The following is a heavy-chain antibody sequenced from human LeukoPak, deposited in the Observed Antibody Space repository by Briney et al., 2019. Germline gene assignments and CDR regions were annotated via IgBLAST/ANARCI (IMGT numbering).Heavy chain of an antibody. CDR2: ISSSGSTI. Sequence: GGSLRLSCAASGFTFSSYEMNWVRQAPGKGLEWVSYISSSGSTIYYADSVKGRFTISRDNAKNSLYLQMNSLRAEDTAVYYCARDGAAGPFDYWGQGTLVTVSS. CDR3: ARDGAAGPFDY. J-gene: IGHJ4*02. CDR1: GFTFSSYE. D-gene: IGHD6-25*01. V-gene: IGHV3-48*03.